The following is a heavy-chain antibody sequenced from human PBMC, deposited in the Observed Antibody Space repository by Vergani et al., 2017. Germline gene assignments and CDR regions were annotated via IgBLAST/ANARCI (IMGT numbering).Heavy chain of an antibody. J-gene: IGHJ3*01. D-gene: IGHD3-10*01. V-gene: IGHV5-51*01. CDR3: ASGGHGSENGGALQL. CDR1: GYIFSNFW. Sequence: EKQLVQSGSETKKPGESLKISCQAFGYIFSNFWIGWVRQRPGRGLEWMGIIYPGDSEVKSNPTFRGQVIFSVDTSVNTAYLQLHSLQASDTATYFCASGGHGSENGGALQLWGQGTNVTVSS. CDR2: IYPGDSEV.